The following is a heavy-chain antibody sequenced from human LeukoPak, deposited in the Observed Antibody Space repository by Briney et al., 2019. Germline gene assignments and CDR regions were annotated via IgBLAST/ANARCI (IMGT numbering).Heavy chain of an antibody. CDR3: ARDYYGSGSLLPRFDY. CDR2: ISYDGSNK. D-gene: IGHD3-10*01. CDR1: GFTFSSYA. J-gene: IGHJ4*02. V-gene: IGHV3-30-3*01. Sequence: GGSLRLSCAASGFTFSSYAMHWVRQAPGKGLEWVAVISYDGSNKYYADSVKGRFTISRDNSKNTLYLQMNSLRDEDTAVYYCARDYYGSGSLLPRFDYWGQGTLVTVSS.